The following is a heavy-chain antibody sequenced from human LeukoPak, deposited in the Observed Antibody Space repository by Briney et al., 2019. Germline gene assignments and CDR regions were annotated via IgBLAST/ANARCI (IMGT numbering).Heavy chain of an antibody. J-gene: IGHJ4*02. V-gene: IGHV4-59*08. CDR1: GGSISSYY. D-gene: IGHD3-10*01. Sequence: PSETLSLTCTVSGGSISSYYWSWIRQPPGKGLEWIGYIYYSGSTNYNPSPKSRVTISVDTSKNQFSLKLSSVTAADTAVYYCASAMVRGVMYYWGQGTLVTVSS. CDR3: ASAMVRGVMYY. CDR2: IYYSGST.